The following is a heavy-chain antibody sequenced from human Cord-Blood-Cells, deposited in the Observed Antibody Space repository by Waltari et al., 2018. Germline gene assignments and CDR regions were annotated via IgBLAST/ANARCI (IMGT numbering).Heavy chain of an antibody. J-gene: IGHJ4*02. Sequence: QLQLQESGPGLVKPSETLSLTCTVSGGSISSSSYYWGWIRQPPGKGLEWIGSIYYSGSTYYNPSLKSRVTISVDTSKNQFSLKLSSVTAADTAVYYCARYSTDSSGYYFDYWGQGTLVTVSS. CDR3: ARYSTDSSGYYFDY. D-gene: IGHD3-22*01. V-gene: IGHV4-39*01. CDR2: IYYSGST. CDR1: GGSISSSSYY.